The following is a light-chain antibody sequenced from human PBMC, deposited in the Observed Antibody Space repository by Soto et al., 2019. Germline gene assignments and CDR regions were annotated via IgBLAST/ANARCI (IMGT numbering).Light chain of an antibody. J-gene: IGKJ1*01. CDR3: QQYERYST. CDR2: DAS. CDR1: QTISSW. Sequence: DIQMTQSPSTLSGSVGDRVTLTCRASQTISSWLAWYQQKPGKAPEVLIYDASTLESGVPSRFSGSGSGTEFTLTISGLQPEDSATYYCQQYERYSTFGQGTKVEIK. V-gene: IGKV1-5*01.